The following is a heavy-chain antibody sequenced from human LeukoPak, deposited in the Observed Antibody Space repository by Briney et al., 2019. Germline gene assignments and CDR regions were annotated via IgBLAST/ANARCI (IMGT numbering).Heavy chain of an antibody. CDR1: QFTFSNYE. CDR3: AREPTYSSSWYTSCDY. CDR2: ITLSSSGI. V-gene: IGHV3-48*01. D-gene: IGHD6-13*01. J-gene: IGHJ4*02. Sequence: GGSLRLSCAASQFTFSNYEMNWVRQAPGKGLEWVSYITLSSSGIYYADSVKGRFTISRDNAKNSLYLQMNSLRAEDTAVYYCAREPTYSSSWYTSCDYWGQGTLVTVSS.